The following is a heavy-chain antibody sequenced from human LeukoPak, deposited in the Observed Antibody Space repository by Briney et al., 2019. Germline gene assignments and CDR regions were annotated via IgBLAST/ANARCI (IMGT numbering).Heavy chain of an antibody. CDR1: GGSISSGSYY. J-gene: IGHJ5*02. V-gene: IGHV4-61*09. D-gene: IGHD6-19*01. CDR2: IYTSGST. CDR3: ARREGVGSGWYNWFDP. Sequence: SETLSLTCTVSGGSISSGSYYWSWIRQPAGKGLEWIGHIYTSGSTNYNPSLKSRVTISVDTSKNQFSLKLSSLTAADTAVYYCARREGVGSGWYNWFDPWGQGTLVTVSS.